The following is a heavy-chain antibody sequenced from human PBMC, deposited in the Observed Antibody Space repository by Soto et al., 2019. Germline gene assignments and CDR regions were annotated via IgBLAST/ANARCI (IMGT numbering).Heavy chain of an antibody. CDR3: AKGTYCSGGSCYYYYYMDV. J-gene: IGHJ6*03. Sequence: EVQLLESGGGLVQPGGSLRLSCAASGFTFSSYAMSWVRQAPGKGLEWVSAISGSGGSTYYADSVKGRFTISRDNSKNTLYLQMNSLRADDTAVYYCAKGTYCSGGSCYYYYYMDVWGKGTTVTVSS. V-gene: IGHV3-23*01. CDR2: ISGSGGST. CDR1: GFTFSSYA. D-gene: IGHD2-15*01.